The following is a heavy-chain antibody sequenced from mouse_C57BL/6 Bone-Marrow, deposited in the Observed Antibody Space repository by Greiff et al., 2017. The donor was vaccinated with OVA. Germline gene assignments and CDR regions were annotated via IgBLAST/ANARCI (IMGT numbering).Heavy chain of an antibody. Sequence: VQLVESGAELARPGASVKLSCKASGYTFTSYGISWVKQRTGQGLEWIGEIYPRSGNTYYNEKFKGKATLTADKSSSTAYMELRSLTSEDSAVYFCASMVTTGFAYWGQGTLVTVSA. CDR2: IYPRSGNT. V-gene: IGHV1-81*01. CDR1: GYTFTSYG. D-gene: IGHD2-2*01. J-gene: IGHJ3*01. CDR3: ASMVTTGFAY.